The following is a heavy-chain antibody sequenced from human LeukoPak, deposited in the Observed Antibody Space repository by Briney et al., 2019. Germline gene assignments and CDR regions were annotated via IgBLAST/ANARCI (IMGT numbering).Heavy chain of an antibody. Sequence: SETPSPTRPVSGGSISSYYSSSVRQPPREGLEWDGVIYYSVSTNYNPSLKSRVTISVDTSKNQFSLKLSSVTAADTAVYYCARPTWSSGWYGNEGDDYWGQGTLVTVSS. J-gene: IGHJ4*02. CDR3: ARPTWSSGWYGNEGDDY. CDR1: GGSISSYY. CDR2: IYYSVST. V-gene: IGHV4-59*08. D-gene: IGHD6-19*01.